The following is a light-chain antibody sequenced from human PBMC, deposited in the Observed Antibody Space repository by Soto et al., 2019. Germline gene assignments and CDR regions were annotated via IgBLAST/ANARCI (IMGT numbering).Light chain of an antibody. CDR3: GTWDSSLSAGV. CDR1: SSNIGNNY. J-gene: IGLJ7*01. CDR2: ENN. Sequence: QSVLTQPPSVSAAPGQKVTISCSGSSSNIGNNYVSWYQQLPGTAPKLLIYENNKLPSGIPDRFSGYKSGTSATLGITGLQTGDEADYYCGTWDSSLSAGVFGGGTQLTVL. V-gene: IGLV1-51*02.